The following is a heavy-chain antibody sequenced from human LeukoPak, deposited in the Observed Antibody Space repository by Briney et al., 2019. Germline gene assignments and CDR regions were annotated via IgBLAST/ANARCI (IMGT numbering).Heavy chain of an antibody. CDR1: GFTFDDYA. D-gene: IGHD2-2*01. V-gene: IGHV3-9*01. Sequence: GGSLRLSCAASGFTFDDYAMHWVRQAPGKGLEWVSGISWNSGSIGYADSVKGRFTISRDNAKNSLYLQMNSLRAEDTALYYCAKAASSRPAAEFDYWGQGTLVTVSS. CDR2: ISWNSGSI. J-gene: IGHJ4*02. CDR3: AKAASSRPAAEFDY.